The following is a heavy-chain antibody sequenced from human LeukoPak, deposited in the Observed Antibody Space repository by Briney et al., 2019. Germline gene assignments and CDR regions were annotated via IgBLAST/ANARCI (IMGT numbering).Heavy chain of an antibody. J-gene: IGHJ4*02. CDR1: GGSFSGYY. V-gene: IGHV4-34*01. Sequence: PSETLSLTCAVYGGSFSGYYWSWIRQPPGKGLEWIGEINHSGSTNYNPSLKSRVTISVDTSKNQFSLKLSSVTAADTAVYYCAVLGPAASYWFDYWGQGTLVTVSS. D-gene: IGHD2-2*01. CDR3: AVLGPAASYWFDY. CDR2: INHSGST.